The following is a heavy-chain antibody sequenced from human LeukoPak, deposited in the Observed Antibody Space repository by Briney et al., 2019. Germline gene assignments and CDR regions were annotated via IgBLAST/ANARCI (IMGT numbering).Heavy chain of an antibody. Sequence: PSETLSLTCAVSGGSISSSNWWSWVRQPPGKGLEWIGYIYYSGSTYYNPSLKSRVTISVDTSKNQFSLKLSSVTAADTAVYYCARDASRVDYSNYGAFDIWGQGTMVTVSS. CDR3: ARDASRVDYSNYGAFDI. CDR1: GGSISSSNW. CDR2: IYYSGST. D-gene: IGHD4-11*01. V-gene: IGHV4-30-4*01. J-gene: IGHJ3*02.